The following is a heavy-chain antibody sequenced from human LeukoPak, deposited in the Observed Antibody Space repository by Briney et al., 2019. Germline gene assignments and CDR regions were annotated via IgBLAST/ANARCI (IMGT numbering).Heavy chain of an antibody. Sequence: GGSLRLSCAASAFTFSNYAMSWVRQAPGKGLEYVAAISGNGRTAYHADSVKGRFSISRDNSKNTLYLQVDSLRDEDMAVYYCARVPRPCGASTSCQGAFDVWGQGTMVTVSS. V-gene: IGHV3-64*02. CDR1: AFTFSNYA. J-gene: IGHJ3*01. CDR3: ARVPRPCGASTSCQGAFDV. CDR2: ISGNGRTA. D-gene: IGHD2-2*01.